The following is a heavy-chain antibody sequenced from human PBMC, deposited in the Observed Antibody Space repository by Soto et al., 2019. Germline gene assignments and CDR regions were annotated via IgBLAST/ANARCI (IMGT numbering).Heavy chain of an antibody. Sequence: SETLSLTCAVSGGSISSGGYSWSWIRQPPGKGLEWIGYIYHSGSTYYNPSLKSRATISVDRSKNQFSLKLSSVTAADTAVYYCARGGKTVTTFDYWGQGTLVTVSS. CDR2: IYHSGST. V-gene: IGHV4-30-2*01. J-gene: IGHJ4*02. CDR1: GGSISSGGYS. CDR3: ARGGKTVTTFDY. D-gene: IGHD4-17*01.